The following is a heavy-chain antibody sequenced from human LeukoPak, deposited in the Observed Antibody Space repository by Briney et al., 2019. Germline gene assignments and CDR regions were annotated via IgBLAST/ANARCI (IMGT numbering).Heavy chain of an antibody. V-gene: IGHV4-59*08. CDR1: GGSTSSDY. J-gene: IGHJ2*01. CDR2: VYNSGDT. CDR3: ARLKLGAYFDL. Sequence: PSETLSLTCTVSGGSTSSDYWSWIRQSPGKGLEWVGYVYNSGDTGKNPSLKSRVTILLDTSKNQCSLKLTSVSAADTAVYYCARLKLGAYFDLWGCGTLVTVSS. D-gene: IGHD3-16*01.